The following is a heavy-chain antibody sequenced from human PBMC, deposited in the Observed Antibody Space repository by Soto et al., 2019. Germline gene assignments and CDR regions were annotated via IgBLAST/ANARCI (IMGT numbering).Heavy chain of an antibody. J-gene: IGHJ4*02. V-gene: IGHV1-18*01. CDR3: ARVLPSYFDILSGYCDY. D-gene: IGHD3-9*01. Sequence: ASVKVSCKASGYTFTSYGISWVRQAPGQGLEWMGWISAYNGNTNYAQKLQGRVTMTTDTSTSPAYMELRSLRSDDTAVYYCARVLPSYFDILSGYCDYRGQGTLVTVSS. CDR1: GYTFTSYG. CDR2: ISAYNGNT.